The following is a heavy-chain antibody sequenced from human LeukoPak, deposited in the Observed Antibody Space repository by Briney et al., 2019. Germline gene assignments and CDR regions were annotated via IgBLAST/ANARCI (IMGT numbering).Heavy chain of an antibody. Sequence: SETLSLTCAVYGESFSGYYWSWIRQPPGKGLEWIGEINHSGSTNYNPSLKSRLTISVDTSKNQFSRRLGSVTAADRAVYYCAGKYYASSGYYFDYWGKGTLVTVSS. V-gene: IGHV4-34*01. D-gene: IGHD3-22*01. CDR2: INHSGST. J-gene: IGHJ4*02. CDR3: AGKYYASSGYYFDY. CDR1: GESFSGYY.